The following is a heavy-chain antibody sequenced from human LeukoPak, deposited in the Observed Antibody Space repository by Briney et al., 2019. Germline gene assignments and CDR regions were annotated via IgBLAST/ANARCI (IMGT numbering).Heavy chain of an antibody. J-gene: IGHJ4*02. CDR2: IYYSGST. V-gene: IGHV4-59*01. CDR1: GGSISSYY. D-gene: IGHD3-22*01. Sequence: PSETLFLTCTVSGGSISSYYWSWIRQPPGKGLEWIGYIYYSGSTNYNPSLKCRVTISVDTSKNQFSLKLSSVTAADTAVYYCARGSPSSLRYYYDSSAAGYYFDYWGQGTLVTVSS. CDR3: ARGSPSSLRYYYDSSAAGYYFDY.